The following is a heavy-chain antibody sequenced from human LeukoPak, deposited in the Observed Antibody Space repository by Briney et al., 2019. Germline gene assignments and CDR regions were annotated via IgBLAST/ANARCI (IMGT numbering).Heavy chain of an antibody. V-gene: IGHV3-48*03. J-gene: IGHJ4*02. CDR2: ISSSGSNI. CDR1: GFTFSSYE. Sequence: GGSLRLSCAASGFTFSSYEMNWVRQAPGKGLEWVSYISSSGSNIYYADSVKGRFTISRDNAKNSLYLQMNSLRAEGTAVYYCARGWISDSFDYWGQGTLVTVSS. D-gene: IGHD5-12*01. CDR3: ARGWISDSFDY.